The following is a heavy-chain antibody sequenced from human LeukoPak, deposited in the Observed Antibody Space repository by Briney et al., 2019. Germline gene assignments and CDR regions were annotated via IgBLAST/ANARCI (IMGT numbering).Heavy chain of an antibody. CDR2: IYTSGST. J-gene: IGHJ3*02. D-gene: IGHD1-26*01. CDR1: GGSISSYY. CDR3: ARGFSGTYGNAFDI. Sequence: SETLSLTCTLSGGSISSYYWSWIRQPAGKGLESIGRIYTSGSTNYNPSLKSRVTMSVDTSKNQLSLRLSSVTAADTAVYYCARGFSGTYGNAFDIWGQGTMVTVSS. V-gene: IGHV4-4*07.